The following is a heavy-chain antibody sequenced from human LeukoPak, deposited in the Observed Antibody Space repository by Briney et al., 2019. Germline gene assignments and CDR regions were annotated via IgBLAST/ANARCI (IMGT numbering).Heavy chain of an antibody. V-gene: IGHV4-34*01. J-gene: IGHJ6*02. CDR2: INHSGST. CDR3: ARDAGYCSGGSCPPRQYYYYGMDV. Sequence: SETLSLTCAVYGGSFSGYYWSWIRQPPGKGLEWIGEINHSGSTNYNPSLKSRVTISVDTSKNQFSLKLSSVTAADTAVYYCARDAGYCSGGSCPPRQYYYYGMDVWGQGTTVTVSS. D-gene: IGHD2-15*01. CDR1: GGSFSGYY.